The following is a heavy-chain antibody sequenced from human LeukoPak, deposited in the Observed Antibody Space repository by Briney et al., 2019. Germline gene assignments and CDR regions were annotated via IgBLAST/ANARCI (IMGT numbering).Heavy chain of an antibody. D-gene: IGHD1-26*01. CDR3: AKEGVGYSGSYYAVDY. CDR1: GFTVSSNY. CDR2: IYSGGST. J-gene: IGHJ4*02. Sequence: GGSLRLSCAASGFTVSSNYMSWVRQAPGKGLEWVSVIYSGGSTYYADSVKGRFTISRDNSKNTLYLQMNSLRAEDTAVYYCAKEGVGYSGSYYAVDYWGQGTLVTVSS. V-gene: IGHV3-53*05.